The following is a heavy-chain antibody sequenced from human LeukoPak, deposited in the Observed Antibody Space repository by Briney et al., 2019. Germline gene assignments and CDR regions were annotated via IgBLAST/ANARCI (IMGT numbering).Heavy chain of an antibody. CDR3: ATSGAAAGFDY. Sequence: SETLSLTCPVYGGSFSGYYWSWIRQPPGKGLEWIGEINHSGSTNYNPSLKSRVTISVDTSKNQFSLKLSSVTAADTAVYYCATSGAAAGFDYWGQGTLVTVSS. V-gene: IGHV4-34*01. CDR2: INHSGST. D-gene: IGHD6-13*01. CDR1: GGSFSGYY. J-gene: IGHJ4*02.